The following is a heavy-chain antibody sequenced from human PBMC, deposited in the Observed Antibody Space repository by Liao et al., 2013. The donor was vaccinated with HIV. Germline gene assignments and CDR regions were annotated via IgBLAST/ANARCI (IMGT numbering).Heavy chain of an antibody. CDR3: ARMGKTKRRDGYNPLPRYFDY. D-gene: IGHD5-24*01. J-gene: IGHJ4*02. CDR1: GGSFSGYY. V-gene: IGHV4-34*01. Sequence: QVQLQQWGAGLLKPSETLSLTCAVYGGSFSGYYWSWIRQPPGKGLEWIGEINHSGSTNYNPSLKSRVTISVDTSKNQFSLKLNSVTAADTAVYYCARMGKTKRRDGYNPLPRYFDYWGQGTLVTVSS. CDR2: INHSGST.